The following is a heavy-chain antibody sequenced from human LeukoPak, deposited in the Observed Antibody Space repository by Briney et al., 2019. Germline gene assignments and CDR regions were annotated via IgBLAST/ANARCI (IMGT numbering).Heavy chain of an antibody. CDR3: ARDEFQMATISAAY. CDR1: GFTFSSYN. CDR2: ISSSSSYI. D-gene: IGHD5-12*01. Sequence: GGSLRLSCAASGFTFSSYNMNWGRQAPGEGLEGVPSISSSSSYIYYADSVKGRFTISRDNAKNSLYLQMNSLRAEDTAVYYCARDEFQMATISAAYWGQGTLVTVSS. J-gene: IGHJ4*02. V-gene: IGHV3-21*01.